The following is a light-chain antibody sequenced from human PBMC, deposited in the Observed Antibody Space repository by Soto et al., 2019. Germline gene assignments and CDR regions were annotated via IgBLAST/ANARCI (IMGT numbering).Light chain of an antibody. Sequence: DIVMTQSPDSLTVSLGERATINCTSSQSIFYSSNNRNYLGWYQQRPGLPPKLLIYWASTRESGVPDRFSGSGSGTDFTLTISSLQTEDVALYYCQQYYNFPRTFGQGTKVEIK. CDR3: QQYYNFPRT. J-gene: IGKJ1*01. CDR2: WAS. CDR1: QSIFYSSNNRNY. V-gene: IGKV4-1*01.